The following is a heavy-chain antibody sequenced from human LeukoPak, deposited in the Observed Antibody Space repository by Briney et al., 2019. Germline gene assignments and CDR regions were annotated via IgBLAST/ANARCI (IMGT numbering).Heavy chain of an antibody. V-gene: IGHV5-51*01. CDR1: GYNFASYW. D-gene: IGHD6-6*01. CDR3: ARHKREGTSSDRTLDY. J-gene: IGHJ4*02. CDR2: TNPGDSDT. Sequence: GESLQISCKGSGYNFASYWIGWVRQMPGKGLEWMGITNPGDSDTRYSPSFQGQVTISADKSISTAYLQWSSLKASDTAMYYCARHKREGTSSDRTLDYWGQGTLVTVSS.